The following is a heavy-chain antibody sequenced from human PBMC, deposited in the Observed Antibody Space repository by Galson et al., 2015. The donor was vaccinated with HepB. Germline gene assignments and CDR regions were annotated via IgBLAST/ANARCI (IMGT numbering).Heavy chain of an antibody. CDR3: ARVVREDYGDYGEDPWGLNEYFQH. V-gene: IGHV1-2*02. Sequence: SVKVSCKASGYTFTGYYMHWVRQAPGQGLEWMGWINPNSGGTNYAQKFQGRVTMTRDTSISTAYMELSRLRSDDTAVYYCARVVREDYGDYGEDPWGLNEYFQHWGQGTLVTVSS. J-gene: IGHJ1*01. CDR2: INPNSGGT. D-gene: IGHD4-17*01. CDR1: GYTFTGYY.